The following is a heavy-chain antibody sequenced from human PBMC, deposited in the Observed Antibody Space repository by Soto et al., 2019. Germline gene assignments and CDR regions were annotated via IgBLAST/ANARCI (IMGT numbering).Heavy chain of an antibody. V-gene: IGHV1-2*02. D-gene: IGHD5-18*01. CDR1: GYPFTGYY. CDR3: AIWAGYSYIYDD. Sequence: ASVQVSCKASGYPFTGYYMHWVRQAPGQGLEWMGWINPNSGGTNYAQKFQGRVTMTRDTSISTAYMELSRLRSDDTAVYYCAIWAGYSYIYDDWCQGILVTVS. J-gene: IGHJ4*02. CDR2: INPNSGGT.